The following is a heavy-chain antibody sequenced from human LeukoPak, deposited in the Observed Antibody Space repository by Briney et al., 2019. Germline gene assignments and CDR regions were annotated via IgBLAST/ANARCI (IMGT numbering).Heavy chain of an antibody. CDR3: ARSTIAAAGTDYYYYGMDV. V-gene: IGHV7-4-1*02. CDR2: INTNTGNP. CDR1: GYTFTSYA. D-gene: IGHD6-13*01. Sequence: GASVKVSCKASGYTFTSYAMNWVRQAPGQGLEWMGWINTNTGNPTYAQGFTGRFVFSLDTSVSTAYLQISSLKAEDTAVYYCARSTIAAAGTDYYYYGMDVWGQGTTVTVSS. J-gene: IGHJ6*02.